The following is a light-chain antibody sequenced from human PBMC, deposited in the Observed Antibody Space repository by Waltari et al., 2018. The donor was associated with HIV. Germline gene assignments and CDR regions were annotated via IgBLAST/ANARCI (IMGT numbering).Light chain of an antibody. CDR3: QSADSGGTWDVV. V-gene: IGLV3-25*03. J-gene: IGLJ2*01. CDR2: KDN. Sequence: SYELTQLPSVSVSPGQTARLNCSGDALAKQYAYWYQQKPGQAPVLMISKDNERPSGTPERFSGSSSGTTVTLTISGVQAEDEADYYCQSADSGGTWDVVFGGGTKLTVL. CDR1: ALAKQY.